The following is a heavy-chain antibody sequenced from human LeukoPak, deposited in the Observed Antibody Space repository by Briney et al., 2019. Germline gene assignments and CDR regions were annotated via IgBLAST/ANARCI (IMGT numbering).Heavy chain of an antibody. CDR2: ISYDGSNK. Sequence: TGGSLRLSCAASGFTFSSYGMHWVRQAPGKGLEWVAIISYDGSNKTYADSVKGRVTISRDNSKNTLYLQMNSLRAEDTAMYYCVKDRHYSSSIMGIWGQGTLVTVSS. CDR3: VKDRHYSSSIMGI. V-gene: IGHV3-30*18. J-gene: IGHJ4*02. CDR1: GFTFSSYG. D-gene: IGHD6-19*01.